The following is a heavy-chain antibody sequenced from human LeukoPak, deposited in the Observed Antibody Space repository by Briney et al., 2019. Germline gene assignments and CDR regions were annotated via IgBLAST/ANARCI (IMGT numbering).Heavy chain of an antibody. V-gene: IGHV1-2*02. J-gene: IGHJ5*02. D-gene: IGHD3-3*01. CDR3: ANTIFGVIEGWFDP. Sequence: GASVRVSCKASGYTFTGYYMHWVRQAPGQGLEWMGWINSNTGGTNYAQKFQGRVTMTRDTSISTAYMELSRLRSDDTAVYYCANTIFGVIEGWFDPWGQGTLVTVSS. CDR1: GYTFTGYY. CDR2: INSNTGGT.